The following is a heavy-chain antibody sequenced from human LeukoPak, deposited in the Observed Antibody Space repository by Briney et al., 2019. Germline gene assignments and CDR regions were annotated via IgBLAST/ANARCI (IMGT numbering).Heavy chain of an antibody. CDR1: GYTFTSYY. V-gene: IGHV1-46*01. CDR3: ARDDDYGGGFYYYGMDV. D-gene: IGHD4-23*01. J-gene: IGHJ6*02. CDR2: INPSGGST. Sequence: ASVKVSCKASGYTFTSYYMHWVRQAPGQGLEWMGIINPSGGSTSYAQKFQGRVTMTRDTSTSTVYMELSSLRSEDTAVYYCARDDDYGGGFYYYGMDVWGQGTTVTVSS.